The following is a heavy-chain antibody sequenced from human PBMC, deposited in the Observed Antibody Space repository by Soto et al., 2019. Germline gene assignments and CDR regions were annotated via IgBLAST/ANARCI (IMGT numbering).Heavy chain of an antibody. Sequence: QVQLVQSGAEVKKPGSSVKVSCKASGGTFSSYAISWVRQAPGQGLEWMGGFNPIFETANYAQKFQGRVTITADESTNTAYMELSSLRSEDTAVSYCTRGFTLIRGVIPPGYYYGMDVWGQGTTVAVSS. CDR1: GGTFSSYA. CDR2: FNPIFETA. J-gene: IGHJ6*02. V-gene: IGHV1-69*01. CDR3: TRGFTLIRGVIPPGYYYGMDV. D-gene: IGHD3-10*01.